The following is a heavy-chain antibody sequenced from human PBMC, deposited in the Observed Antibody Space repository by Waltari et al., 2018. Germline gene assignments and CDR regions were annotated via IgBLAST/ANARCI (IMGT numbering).Heavy chain of an antibody. CDR2: IRYDGSNK. D-gene: IGHD4-17*01. J-gene: IGHJ4*02. CDR3: AKEGFGDYGDPHFDY. V-gene: IGHV3-30*02. Sequence: QVQLVESGGGVVQPGGSLRLSCAASGFTFSSYGMHWVRQAPGKGLEWVAFIRYDGSNKYYADSVKGRFTISRDNSKNTLYLQMNSLRAEDTAVYYCAKEGFGDYGDPHFDYWGQGTLVTVSS. CDR1: GFTFSSYG.